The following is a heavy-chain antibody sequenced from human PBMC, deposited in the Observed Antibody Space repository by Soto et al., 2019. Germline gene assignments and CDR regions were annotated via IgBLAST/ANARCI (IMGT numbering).Heavy chain of an antibody. Sequence: QVQLVESGGGVVQPGRSLRLSCAASGFTFSSYGMHWVRQAPGKGLEWVAVISYDGSNKYYADSVKGRITISRDNSKNTLYLQMNSLRAEDTAVYYCAKLIYGSGSYWGMDVWGQGTTVTVSS. CDR1: GFTFSSYG. V-gene: IGHV3-30*18. CDR2: ISYDGSNK. J-gene: IGHJ6*02. CDR3: AKLIYGSGSYWGMDV. D-gene: IGHD3-10*01.